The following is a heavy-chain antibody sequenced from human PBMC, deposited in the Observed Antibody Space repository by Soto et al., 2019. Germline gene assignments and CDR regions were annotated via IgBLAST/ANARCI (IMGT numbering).Heavy chain of an antibody. Sequence: QVQLVQSGAEVKKPGASVKVSCKASGYTFTSYGISWVRQAPGQGLEWMGWINAYNGNTNYERKLHGRVTMTTDTPPSTASKELRSLRSHDTAVYSGARDHGYGSAASQFDRWGQGTLVFVSS. CDR3: ARDHGYGSAASQFDR. J-gene: IGHJ5*02. V-gene: IGHV1-18*01. D-gene: IGHD6-25*01. CDR1: GYTFTSYG. CDR2: INAYNGNT.